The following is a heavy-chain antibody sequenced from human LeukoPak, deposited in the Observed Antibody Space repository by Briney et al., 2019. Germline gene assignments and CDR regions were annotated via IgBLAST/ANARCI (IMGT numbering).Heavy chain of an antibody. D-gene: IGHD2-21*02. CDR2: ISWNSGSI. CDR3: AKDIGVLAYCGGDCYFDY. CDR1: GFTFDDYA. J-gene: IGHJ4*02. Sequence: GGSLRLSCAASGFTFDDYAMHWVRQAPGKDLEWVSGISWNSGSIGYADSVKGRFTISRDNAKNSLYLQMNSLRAEDTALYYCAKDIGVLAYCGGDCYFDYWGQGTLVTVSS. V-gene: IGHV3-9*01.